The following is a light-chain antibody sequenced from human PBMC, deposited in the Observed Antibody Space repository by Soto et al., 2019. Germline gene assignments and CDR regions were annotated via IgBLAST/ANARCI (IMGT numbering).Light chain of an antibody. CDR3: QQYGSSPALT. CDR1: QSVSSG. CDR2: GAS. V-gene: IGKV3-20*01. Sequence: EIVMTQSPATLSVSPGERATLSCRASQSVSSGLAWYQQKPGQAPRLLIYGASSRATGIPDRFSGSGSGTDFTLTISRLEPEDFAVYYCQQYGSSPALTFGGGTKVDIK. J-gene: IGKJ4*01.